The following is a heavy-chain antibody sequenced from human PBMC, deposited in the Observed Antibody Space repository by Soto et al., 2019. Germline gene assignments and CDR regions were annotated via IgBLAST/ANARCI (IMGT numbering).Heavy chain of an antibody. CDR1: GFTFSSYA. D-gene: IGHD3-22*01. CDR3: ARDQLYDYDSFGRPLYGLEI. CDR2: ISSSSSTI. V-gene: IGHV3-48*01. J-gene: IGHJ3*02. Sequence: GGSLRLSCAASGFTFSSYAMSWVRQAPGKGLEWVSYISSSSSTIYYADSVKGRFTISRDNAKNSLYLQMNSLGAEDTAVYFCARDQLYDYDSFGRPLYGLEIWGKGTMVTVSS.